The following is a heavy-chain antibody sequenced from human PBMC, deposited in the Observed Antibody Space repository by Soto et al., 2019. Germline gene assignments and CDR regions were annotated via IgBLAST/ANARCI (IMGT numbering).Heavy chain of an antibody. CDR2: INPNSGGT. Sequence: ASVKVSCKASGYTFTGYYMHWVRQAPGQGLEWMGWINPNSGGTNYAQKFQGWVTMTRDTSISTAYMELSRLRSDDTVVYYCARGWYSGSYKGDYYYGMDVWGQGTTVTVSS. J-gene: IGHJ6*02. CDR1: GYTFTGYY. CDR3: ARGWYSGSYKGDYYYGMDV. V-gene: IGHV1-2*04. D-gene: IGHD1-26*01.